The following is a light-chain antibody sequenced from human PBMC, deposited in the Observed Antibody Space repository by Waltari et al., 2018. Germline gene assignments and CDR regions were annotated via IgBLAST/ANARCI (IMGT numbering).Light chain of an antibody. Sequence: EIVLTQSPDFQSVTPKEKVTITCRASQSIGSNLHWYQQKPGQAPRLLIYGASSRATGIPDRFIGSGSGTDFTLTISSLERDDFAVYFCQQYGNSPRTFGQGTRVEVK. J-gene: IGKJ1*01. CDR2: GAS. CDR1: QSIGSN. V-gene: IGKV3-20*01. CDR3: QQYGNSPRT.